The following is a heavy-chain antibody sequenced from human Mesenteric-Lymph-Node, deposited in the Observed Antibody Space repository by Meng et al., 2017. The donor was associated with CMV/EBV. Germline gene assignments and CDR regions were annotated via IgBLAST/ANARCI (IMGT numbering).Heavy chain of an antibody. V-gene: IGHV3-15*01. CDR1: GFTFSNAW. CDR2: IKSKTDGGTT. J-gene: IGHJ6*02. CDR3: ARDLYVDTAHYYYYYGMDV. D-gene: IGHD5-18*01. Sequence: GGSLRLSCAASGFTFSNAWMSWVRQAPGKGLEWVGRIKSKTDGGTTDYAAPVKGRFTISRDDSKNTLYLQMNSLRAEDTAVYYCARDLYVDTAHYYYYYGMDVWGQGTTVTVSS.